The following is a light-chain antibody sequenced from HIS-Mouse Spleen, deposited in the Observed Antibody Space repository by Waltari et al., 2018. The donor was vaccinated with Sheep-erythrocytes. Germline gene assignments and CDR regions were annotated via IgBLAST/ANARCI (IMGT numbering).Light chain of an antibody. Sequence: QSALTQPASVSGSPGQAITISCTGTSSDVGGYNYVSWYQQHPGKAPRLIMYDVSKRPSGVPDRFSGSGSGTDFTLKISRVEAEDVGVYYCMQALQTPLTFGGWTK. CDR3: MQALQTPLT. CDR1: SSDVGGYNY. CDR2: DVS. J-gene: IGLJ2*01. V-gene: IGLV2-11*01.